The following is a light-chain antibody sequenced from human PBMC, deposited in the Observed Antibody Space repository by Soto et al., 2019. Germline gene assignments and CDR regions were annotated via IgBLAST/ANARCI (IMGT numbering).Light chain of an antibody. CDR3: KHYNSYSEA. CDR1: QTISSW. Sequence: DIQMTQSPSTLSGSVGDRVTITCRASQTISSWLAWYQQKPGKAPKLLIYKASTLKSGVPSRFSGSGSGTEFTLTISSLQPDDFATYYCKHYNSYSEAFGQGTKLDIK. J-gene: IGKJ1*01. V-gene: IGKV1-5*03. CDR2: KAS.